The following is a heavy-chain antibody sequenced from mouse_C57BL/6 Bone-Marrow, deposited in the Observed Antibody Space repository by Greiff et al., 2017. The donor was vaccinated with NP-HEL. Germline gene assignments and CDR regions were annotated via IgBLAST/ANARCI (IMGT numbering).Heavy chain of an antibody. Sequence: VQLVESGAELVRPGASVKLSCKASGYTFTDYYINWVKQRPGQGLEWIARIYPGSGNTYYNEKFKGKATLTAEKSSSTAYMQLSSLTSEDSAVYFCARSRPLSYSYWGQGTSVTVSS. V-gene: IGHV1-76*01. J-gene: IGHJ4*01. CDR1: GYTFTDYY. CDR3: ARSRPLSYSY. CDR2: IYPGSGNT. D-gene: IGHD2-12*01.